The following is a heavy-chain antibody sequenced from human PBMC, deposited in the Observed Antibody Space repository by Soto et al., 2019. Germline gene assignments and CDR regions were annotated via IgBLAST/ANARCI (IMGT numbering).Heavy chain of an antibody. CDR3: ASHDYAHYGIDV. V-gene: IGHV4-30-4*08. J-gene: IGHJ6*02. Sequence: SETLSLTCSVSGGSLSSRDFYWSWLRHHPEKGLEWIGSIYYNGNTYYNPSLKSRVTISVDTSKNQFSLKLSSVTAADTAVYYCASHDYAHYGIDVWGQGTTVTVSS. CDR2: IYYNGNT. CDR1: GGSLSSRDFY. D-gene: IGHD4-17*01.